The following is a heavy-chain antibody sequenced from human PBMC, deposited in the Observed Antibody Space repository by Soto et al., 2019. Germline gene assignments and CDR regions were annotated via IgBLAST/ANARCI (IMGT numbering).Heavy chain of an antibody. J-gene: IGHJ4*02. V-gene: IGHV3-21*01. D-gene: IGHD2-15*01. CDR3: ASLEVVAAKTGFDY. CDR1: GFTFSSYS. Sequence: GGSLRLSCAASGFTFSSYSMNWVRQAPGKGLEWVSSISSNRKYIYYADAVKGRFTNSRDNAKNPLYRQMNGLRAEDTAVYFCASLEVVAAKTGFDYWGQGTLVTVSS. CDR2: ISSNRKYI.